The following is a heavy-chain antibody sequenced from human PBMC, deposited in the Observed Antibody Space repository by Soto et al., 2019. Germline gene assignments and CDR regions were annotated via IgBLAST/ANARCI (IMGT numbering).Heavy chain of an antibody. V-gene: IGHV3-23*01. CDR2: ISGSGGST. CDR1: GFTFSSYA. J-gene: IGHJ4*02. D-gene: IGHD5-12*01. CDR3: AKRHSSGYDLFDY. Sequence: EVQLLESGGGLVQPGGSLRLSCAASGFTFSSYAMSWVRQAPGKGLEWVPAISGSGGSTYYADSVKGRFTISRDNSKNTLYLQMNSLRAEDTAVYYCAKRHSSGYDLFDYWGQGTLVTVSS.